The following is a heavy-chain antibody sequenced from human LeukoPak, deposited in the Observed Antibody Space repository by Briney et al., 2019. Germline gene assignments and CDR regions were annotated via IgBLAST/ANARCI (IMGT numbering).Heavy chain of an antibody. D-gene: IGHD5-12*01. CDR2: IYYSGST. CDR1: GGSISSGAYY. V-gene: IGHV4-61*08. Sequence: SETLSLTCTVSGGSISSGAYYWTWIRQHPGKGLEWIGYIYYSGSTNYNPSLKSRVTISVDTSKNQFSLKLSSVTAADTAVYYCARVLSGYDSVWGQGTLVTVSS. J-gene: IGHJ4*02. CDR3: ARVLSGYDSV.